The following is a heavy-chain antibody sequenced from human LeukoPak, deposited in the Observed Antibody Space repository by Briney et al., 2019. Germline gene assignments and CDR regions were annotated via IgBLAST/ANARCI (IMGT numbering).Heavy chain of an antibody. CDR2: IYDIGIT. CDR1: GASVNTYY. J-gene: IGHJ5*02. CDR3: AREVSYGGNNWFDP. V-gene: IGHV4-59*02. Sequence: SETLSLTCTVSGASVNTYYWSWLRQPPGKGLEWIGYIYDIGITRYNPSLKSRVTISIDTSKTQSSLKPTSVTAADTAVYFCAREVSYGGNNWFDPWGQGTRVTVSA. D-gene: IGHD4-23*01.